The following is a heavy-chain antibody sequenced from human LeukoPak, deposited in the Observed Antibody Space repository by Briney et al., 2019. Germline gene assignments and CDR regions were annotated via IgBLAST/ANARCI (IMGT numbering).Heavy chain of an antibody. CDR1: SGSISSDY. D-gene: IGHD2/OR15-2a*01. Sequence: SETLSLTCTVSSGSISSDYWSWIRQPPGKGLEWIGYIYYSGTTNYNPSLKSRVTMSVDTSKKQFSLRLSSVTAADTAVYYSARSKYYFDYWAQGTLVTVSS. CDR3: ARSKYYFDY. V-gene: IGHV4-59*01. CDR2: IYYSGTT. J-gene: IGHJ4*02.